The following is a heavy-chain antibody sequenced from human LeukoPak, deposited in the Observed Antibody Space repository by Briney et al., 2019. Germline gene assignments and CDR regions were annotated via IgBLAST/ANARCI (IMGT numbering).Heavy chain of an antibody. CDR1: GFSFSSYE. V-gene: IGHV3-48*03. J-gene: IGHJ4*02. D-gene: IGHD3-9*01. CDR2: ISSDGHVE. CDR3: ARDTLNGPFVISLDY. Sequence: GGSLRLSCAASGFSFSSYETNWVRQAPGKGLEWVSHISSDGHVETYVDSVRGRFAMSRDNAKNFLFLQMNGLRAEDTAVYYCARDTLNGPFVISLDYWGQGALVTVSS.